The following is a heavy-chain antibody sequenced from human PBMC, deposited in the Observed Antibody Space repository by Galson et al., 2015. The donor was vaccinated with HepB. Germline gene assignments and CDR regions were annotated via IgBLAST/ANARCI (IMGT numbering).Heavy chain of an antibody. CDR3: ARDMDPDRGYRSDWSAR. D-gene: IGHD5-18*01. CDR1: GGTFDSHA. V-gene: IGHV1-69*13. Sequence: SVKVSCKASGGTFDSHAISWVRQAPGQGLEWMGGILPLFDTSYHAQKFQGRVTFTADESKTTAYMELNNLRPEDTAVYFCARDMDPDRGYRSDWSARWCQGTLVSAPS. CDR2: ILPLFDTS. J-gene: IGHJ4*02.